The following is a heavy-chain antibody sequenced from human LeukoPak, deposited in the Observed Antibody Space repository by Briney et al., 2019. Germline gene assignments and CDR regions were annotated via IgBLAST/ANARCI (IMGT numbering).Heavy chain of an antibody. CDR3: AKDELAYCGGDCPNWFDP. CDR1: GFTFDDYT. CDR2: ISWDGGST. D-gene: IGHD2-21*01. V-gene: IGHV3-43*01. Sequence: GGSLRLSCAASGFTFDDYTMHWVRQAPGKGLEWVSLISWDGGSTYYADSVKGRFTISRDNSKTSLYLQMNSLRTEDTALYYCAKDELAYCGGDCPNWFDPWGQGTLVTVSS. J-gene: IGHJ5*02.